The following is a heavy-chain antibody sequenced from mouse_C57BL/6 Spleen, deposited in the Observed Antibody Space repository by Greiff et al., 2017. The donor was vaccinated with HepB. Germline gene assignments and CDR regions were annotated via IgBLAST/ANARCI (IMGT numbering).Heavy chain of an antibody. J-gene: IGHJ2*01. V-gene: IGHV1-69*01. Sequence: QVQLQQPGAELVMPGASVKLSCKASGYTFTSYWMHWVKQRPGQGLEWIGEIDPSDSYTNYNQKFKGKSTMTVDKSSSTAYMQLSSLTSEDSAVYYCARGVPDYWGQGTTLTVSS. CDR1: GYTFTSYW. D-gene: IGHD2-14*01. CDR2: IDPSDSYT. CDR3: ARGVPDY.